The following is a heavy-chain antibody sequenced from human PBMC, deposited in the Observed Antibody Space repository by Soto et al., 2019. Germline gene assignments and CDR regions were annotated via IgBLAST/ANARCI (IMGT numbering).Heavy chain of an antibody. Sequence: PSETLSLTCAVYGGSFSGYYWSWIRQPPGKGLEWIGEINHSGSTNYNPSLKSRVTISVDTSKNQFSLKLSSVTAADTAVYYCARRVNSSFFLYYCMDVWGKGTTVT. CDR3: ARRVNSSFFLYYCMDV. V-gene: IGHV4-34*01. CDR2: INHSGST. D-gene: IGHD6-6*01. CDR1: GGSFSGYY. J-gene: IGHJ6*03.